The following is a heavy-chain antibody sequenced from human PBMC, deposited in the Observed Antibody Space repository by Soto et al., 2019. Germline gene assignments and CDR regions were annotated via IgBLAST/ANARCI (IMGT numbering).Heavy chain of an antibody. V-gene: IGHV1-18*01. CDR3: ATMYSGRYWYYFDY. J-gene: IGHJ4*02. D-gene: IGHD1-26*01. Sequence: GVSVKVSSKASGYPFTSYGISWVRQAPGQGLERMGWVTAFNGNTNYEQMLPGRGTMITDTSTTPPYMEKVSLRSDDTAVYYCATMYSGRYWYYFDYWGQGTLVTVSS. CDR1: GYPFTSYG. CDR2: VTAFNGNT.